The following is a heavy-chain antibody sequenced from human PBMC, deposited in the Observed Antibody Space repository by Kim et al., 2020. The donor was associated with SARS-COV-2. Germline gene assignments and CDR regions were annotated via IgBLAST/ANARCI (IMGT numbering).Heavy chain of an antibody. CDR3: TPVPGTTLAFWYASGI. D-gene: IGHD1-1*01. CDR1: GFTFSDSA. V-gene: IGHV3-73*01. Sequence: GGSLRLSCGASGFTFSDSAMHWVRRASGKGLEWVGRIKSKVNGYATAYSASVRGRFTISRDDSKNTPYLQMNSLKTEDTAVYYCTPVPGTTLAFWYASGIWGQGTMVAVSS. CDR2: IKSKVNGYAT. J-gene: IGHJ3*02.